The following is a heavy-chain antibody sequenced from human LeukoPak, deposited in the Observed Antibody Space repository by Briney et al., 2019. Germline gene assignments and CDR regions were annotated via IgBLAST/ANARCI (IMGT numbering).Heavy chain of an antibody. CDR3: AREKWEYYDFWSGYSYYYYYYMDV. V-gene: IGHV4-59*11. J-gene: IGHJ6*03. Sequence: ASETLSLTCTVSGGSISSHYWSWIRQPPGKGLEWIGYIYYSGSTNYNPSLKSRVTISVDTSKNQFSLKLSSVTAADTAVYYCAREKWEYYDFWSGYSYYYYYYMDVWGKGTTVTVSS. D-gene: IGHD3-3*01. CDR1: GGSISSHY. CDR2: IYYSGST.